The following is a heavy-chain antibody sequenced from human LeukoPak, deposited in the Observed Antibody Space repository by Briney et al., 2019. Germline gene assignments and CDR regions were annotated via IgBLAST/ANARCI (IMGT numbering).Heavy chain of an antibody. CDR1: GFTFSNYG. V-gene: IGHV3-23*01. J-gene: IGHJ6*03. D-gene: IGHD3-10*01. CDR2: LSGSGGST. Sequence: GGSLRLSCAASGFTFSNYGMSWVRQAPGKGLEWVSALSGSGGSTYYADSVKGRFTISRDNSKNTLYLQMNSLRAEDTALYYCARVARGDYYYNYMDVWGKGTTVTVSS. CDR3: ARVARGDYYYNYMDV.